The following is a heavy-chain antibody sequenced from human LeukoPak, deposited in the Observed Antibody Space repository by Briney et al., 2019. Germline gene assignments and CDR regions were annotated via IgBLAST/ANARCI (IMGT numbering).Heavy chain of an antibody. J-gene: IGHJ3*02. CDR1: GGSFSGYY. D-gene: IGHD3-22*01. Sequence: SETLSLTCAVYGGSFSGYYWSWIRQPPGKGLEWSGEINHSGSTNYNPSLKSRVTISVDTSKNQFSLKLSSVTAADTAVYYCATKTYYYDSSGYYSAFDIWGQGTMVTVSS. CDR2: INHSGST. V-gene: IGHV4-34*01. CDR3: ATKTYYYDSSGYYSAFDI.